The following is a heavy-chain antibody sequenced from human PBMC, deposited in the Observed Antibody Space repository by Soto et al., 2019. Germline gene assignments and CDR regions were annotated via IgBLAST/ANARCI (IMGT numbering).Heavy chain of an antibody. CDR3: AKDLPFLTGPSTREGYGMDV. CDR2: ISYDGSNK. J-gene: IGHJ6*02. CDR1: GFTFSSYG. D-gene: IGHD3-9*01. V-gene: IGHV3-30*18. Sequence: GGSLRLSCAASGFTFSSYGMHWVRQAPGKGLEWVAVISYDGSNKYYADSVKGRFTISRDNSKNTLYLQMNSLRAEDTAVYYCAKDLPFLTGPSTREGYGMDVWGQGTTVTVSS.